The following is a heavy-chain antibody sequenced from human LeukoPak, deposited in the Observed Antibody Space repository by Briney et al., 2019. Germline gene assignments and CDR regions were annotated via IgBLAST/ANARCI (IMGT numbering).Heavy chain of an antibody. Sequence: GGSLRPSCAASGFTFSDYYMSWIRQAPGKGLEWVSFISKDGRTMSYADSAKGRFTISRDNAKNSLYLQMNSLTADDTAVYFCARVRGSYSSDYWGQGTLVTVSS. CDR3: ARVRGSYSSDY. V-gene: IGHV3-11*01. CDR1: GFTFSDYY. D-gene: IGHD5-12*01. J-gene: IGHJ4*02. CDR2: ISKDGRTM.